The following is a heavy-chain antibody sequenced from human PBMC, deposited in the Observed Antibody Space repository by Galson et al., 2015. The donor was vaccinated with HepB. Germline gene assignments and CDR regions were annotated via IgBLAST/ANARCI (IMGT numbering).Heavy chain of an antibody. Sequence: SLRLSRPSSGFTFSSYGMHWVRQAPGKGLEWVAVISYDGSNKYYAASAKGRFTISRDNPKNTLYLQMNSLKTEDTAVYYCTTNPWTPAFLLYWGQGTLVTVSS. D-gene: IGHD1-14*01. CDR3: TTNPWTPAFLLY. CDR2: ISYDGSNK. V-gene: IGHV3-30*03. CDR1: GFTFSSYG. J-gene: IGHJ4*02.